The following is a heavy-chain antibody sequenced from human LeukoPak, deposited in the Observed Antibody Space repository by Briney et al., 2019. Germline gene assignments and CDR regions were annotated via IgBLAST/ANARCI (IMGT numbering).Heavy chain of an antibody. CDR2: IVVSSGNT. CDR1: GFTFTSSA. J-gene: IGHJ4*02. Sequence: ASVKVSCKASGFTFTSSAVQWVRQARGQRLEWIGWIVVSSGNTNYAQKFQERVTITRDMSTSTAYMELSSLRSEDTAVYYCAADRLYGDGYNLLDYWGQGTLVTVSS. V-gene: IGHV1-58*01. D-gene: IGHD5-24*01. CDR3: AADRLYGDGYNLLDY.